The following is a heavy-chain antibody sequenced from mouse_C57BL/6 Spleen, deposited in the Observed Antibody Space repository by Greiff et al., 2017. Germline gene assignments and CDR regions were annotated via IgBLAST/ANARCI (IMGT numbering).Heavy chain of an antibody. CDR1: GYTFTSYW. J-gene: IGHJ2*01. CDR3: AREDFDY. Sequence: VQLQQPGAELVKPGASVKMSCKASGYTFTSYWITWVKQRPGQGLEWIGDIYPGSGSTNYNEKFKSQATLTVDTYSSTAHMQLSSLTSEDSAVYYCAREDFDYWGQGTTLTVSS. CDR2: IYPGSGST. V-gene: IGHV1-55*01.